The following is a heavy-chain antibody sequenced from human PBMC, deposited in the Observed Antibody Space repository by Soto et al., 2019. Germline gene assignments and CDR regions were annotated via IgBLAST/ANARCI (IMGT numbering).Heavy chain of an antibody. CDR3: ARGPNYLGY. CDR1: GGSFSGYY. Sequence: SETLSLTCAVYGGSFSGYYWNWIRQPPGKGLEWIGEINHSGSTNYNPSLKSRVTISVDTSKNQFSLKLSSVTAADTAVYYCARGPNYLGYWGQGTLVTVSS. CDR2: INHSGST. V-gene: IGHV4-34*01. J-gene: IGHJ4*02. D-gene: IGHD1-1*01.